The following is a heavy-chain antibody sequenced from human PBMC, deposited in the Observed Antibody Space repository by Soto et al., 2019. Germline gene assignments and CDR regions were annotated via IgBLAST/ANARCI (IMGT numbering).Heavy chain of an antibody. D-gene: IGHD5-18*01. CDR1: GGSFSGYY. CDR3: ARVRYSYENY. V-gene: IGHV4-34*01. J-gene: IGHJ4*02. CDR2: INHSGST. Sequence: QVQLQQWGAGLLKPSETLSLTCAVYGGSFSGYYWSWIRQPPGKGLEWIGEINHSGSTNYNPSLKSRVTISVDTSKNQFSLKLSSVTAADTAVYYCARVRYSYENYWGQGTLVTVSS.